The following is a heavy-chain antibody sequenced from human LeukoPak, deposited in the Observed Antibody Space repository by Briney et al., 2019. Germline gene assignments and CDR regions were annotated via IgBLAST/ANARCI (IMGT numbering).Heavy chain of an antibody. CDR2: IRYDGSNK. CDR1: GFTFSSYG. V-gene: IGHV3-30*02. D-gene: IGHD5-18*01. J-gene: IGHJ4*02. CDR3: AKDSRGYSYGLYYFDY. Sequence: GGSLRLSCAASGFTFSSYGMHWVRQAPGKGLEWVAFIRYDGSNKYYADSVKGRFTISRDNSKNTLYLQMNSLRAEDTAVYYCAKDSRGYSYGLYYFDYWGQGTLVTVSS.